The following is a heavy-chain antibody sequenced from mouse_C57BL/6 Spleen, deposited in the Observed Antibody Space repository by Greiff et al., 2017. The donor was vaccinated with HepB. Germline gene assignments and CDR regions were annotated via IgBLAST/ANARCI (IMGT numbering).Heavy chain of an antibody. CDR3: ARNGHYYGYAMDY. V-gene: IGHV2-2*01. J-gene: IGHJ4*01. D-gene: IGHD1-2*01. CDR2: IWSGGST. CDR1: GFSLTSYG. Sequence: VNLVESGPGLVQPSQSLSITCTVSGFSLTSYGLHWVRQSPGKGLEWLGVIWSGGSTDYNAAFISRLSISKDNSKSQVFLKMNSLQADDTAIYYCARNGHYYGYAMDYWGQGTSVTVSS.